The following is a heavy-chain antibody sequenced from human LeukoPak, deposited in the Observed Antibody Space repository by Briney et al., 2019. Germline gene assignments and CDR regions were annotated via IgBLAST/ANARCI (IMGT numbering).Heavy chain of an antibody. D-gene: IGHD3-16*02. J-gene: IGHJ4*02. CDR3: ARVTFGGVVADFDY. Sequence: PVASVKVSCKASGYTLTSYDINWVRQATGQGLEWMGWMNPNSGNTGYAQKFQGRVTMTRNTSISTAYMELSSLRSEDTAVYYCARVTFGGVVADFDYWGQGTLVTVSS. CDR1: GYTLTSYD. CDR2: MNPNSGNT. V-gene: IGHV1-8*01.